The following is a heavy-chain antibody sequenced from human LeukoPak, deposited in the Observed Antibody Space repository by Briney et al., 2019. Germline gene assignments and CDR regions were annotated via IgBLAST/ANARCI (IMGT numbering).Heavy chain of an antibody. CDR1: GGTFSSYA. CDR3: ARWPIVVVPAASVGVYYYYGMDV. Sequence: GASVKVSCKASGGTFSSYAISWVRQAPGQGLEWMGGIIPIFGTANYAQKFQGRVTITADKSTSTAYMELSSLRSEDTAVYYCARWPIVVVPAASVGVYYYYGMDVWGKGTTVTVSS. V-gene: IGHV1-69*06. D-gene: IGHD2-2*01. J-gene: IGHJ6*04. CDR2: IIPIFGTA.